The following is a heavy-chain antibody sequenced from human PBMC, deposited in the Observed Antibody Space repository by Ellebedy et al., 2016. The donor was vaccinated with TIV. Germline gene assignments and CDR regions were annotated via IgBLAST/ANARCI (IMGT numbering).Heavy chain of an antibody. D-gene: IGHD6-6*01. CDR1: GYTFTSYY. CDR2: INPSGGST. J-gene: IGHJ6*02. Sequence: ASVKVSXXASGYTFTSYYMHWVRQAPGQGLEWMGIINPSGGSTSYAQKFQGRVTMTRDTSTSTVYMELSSLRSEDTAVYYCARADSSSSLPGDYYYGMDVWGQGTTVTVSS. V-gene: IGHV1-46*01. CDR3: ARADSSSSLPGDYYYGMDV.